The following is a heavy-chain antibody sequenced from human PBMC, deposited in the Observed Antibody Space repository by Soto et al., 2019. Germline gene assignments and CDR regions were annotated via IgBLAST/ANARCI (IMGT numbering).Heavy chain of an antibody. V-gene: IGHV3-21*01. Sequence: PGESLKISCAASGFNFSSYSMNWVRQAPGKGLEWVSSSSSSSTYIYYADSVKGRFTISRDNAKNSLYLQMNSLRAEDTAVYFCARVYYSNLPYYFYYMDVWGQGTTVTVSS. D-gene: IGHD4-4*01. J-gene: IGHJ6*02. CDR2: SSSSSTYI. CDR3: ARVYYSNLPYYFYYMDV. CDR1: GFNFSSYS.